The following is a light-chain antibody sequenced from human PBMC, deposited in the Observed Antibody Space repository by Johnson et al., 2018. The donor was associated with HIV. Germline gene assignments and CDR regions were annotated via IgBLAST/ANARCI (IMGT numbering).Light chain of an antibody. CDR1: SSNIGNNY. V-gene: IGLV1-51*02. Sequence: SVLTQPPSVSAAPGQKVTISCSGSSSNIGNNYVSWYRQLPGTAPKLLIYENNKRPSGIPDRFSGSKSGTSATLDITGLQTGDEADYYCGTWDSSRGTYVFGTGAKVTVL. CDR2: ENN. J-gene: IGLJ1*01. CDR3: GTWDSSRGTYV.